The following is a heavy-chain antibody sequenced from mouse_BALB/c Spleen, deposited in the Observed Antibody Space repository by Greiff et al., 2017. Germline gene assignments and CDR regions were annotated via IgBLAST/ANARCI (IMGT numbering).Heavy chain of an antibody. CDR2: IYPENGNT. CDR3: AWVRDYGYNYFDY. Sequence: EVQLQQSGAELVRPGALVKLSCKASGFTFTGYDMHWVKQRPEQGLEWIGWIYPENGNTIYDAKFQGKASMTADTSSNTAYLQLSSLTSEDTAVYYCAWVRDYGYNYFDYWGQGTTVTVSS. J-gene: IGHJ2*01. V-gene: IGHV14-1*02. D-gene: IGHD1-2*01. CDR1: GFTFTGYD.